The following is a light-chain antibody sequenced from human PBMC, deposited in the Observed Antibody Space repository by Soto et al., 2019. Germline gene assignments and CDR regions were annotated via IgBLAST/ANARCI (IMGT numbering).Light chain of an antibody. Sequence: EIVLTQSPGTLSLSPGERATLSCRASQSVSSSYLAWYQQKPGQAPRLLMYGASSRATGIPDRFSGSGSGKDFTLTISRLEPEDFAVYYCQQYGSSSVAFGPGTKVDIK. CDR2: GAS. J-gene: IGKJ3*01. CDR1: QSVSSSY. V-gene: IGKV3-20*01. CDR3: QQYGSSSVA.